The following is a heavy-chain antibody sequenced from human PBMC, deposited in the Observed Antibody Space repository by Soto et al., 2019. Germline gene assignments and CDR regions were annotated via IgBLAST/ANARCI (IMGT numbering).Heavy chain of an antibody. CDR1: GCTFSIYG. J-gene: IGHJ3*02. CDR2: LWADGSHE. D-gene: IGHD3-16*01. V-gene: IGHV3-33*01. CDR3: AREPTGGNDAFDI. Sequence: QVHLEESGGGVVQPGRSLRLSCAASGCTFSIYGMHWVRQAPGKGLEWVASLWADGSHECYADSVKGRFTVSRDNSKSTVYLQMNSLRAEDTALYYCAREPTGGNDAFDIWGQGTMVTVSS.